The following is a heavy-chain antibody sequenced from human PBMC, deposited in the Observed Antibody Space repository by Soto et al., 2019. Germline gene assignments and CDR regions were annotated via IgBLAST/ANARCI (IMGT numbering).Heavy chain of an antibody. CDR2: IYHSGST. CDR1: GYSISTGFN. CDR3: ARAPTMITFGGVLFDY. V-gene: IGHV4-38-2*01. D-gene: IGHD3-16*01. J-gene: IGHJ4*02. Sequence: SETLSLTCAVSGYSISTGFNWAWIRQPPGKGLEWIGSIYHSGSTYYNPSLKSRVTISVDTSKNQFSLKLSSVTAADTAVYYCARAPTMITFGGVLFDYWGQGTLVTVS.